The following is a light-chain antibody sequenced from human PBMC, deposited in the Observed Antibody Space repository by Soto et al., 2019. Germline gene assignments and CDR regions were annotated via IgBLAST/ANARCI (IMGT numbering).Light chain of an antibody. CDR3: SSYTSSSAPYV. V-gene: IGLV2-14*01. Sequence: QPVLTQPASVSGSPGQSITISCTGTSSDVGGYNYVSWYQQHPGKAPKLMIYEVSNRPSGVSNRFSGYKSGNTASLTISGLQAEDEADYYCSSYTSSSAPYVFGTGTKVTVL. J-gene: IGLJ1*01. CDR2: EVS. CDR1: SSDVGGYNY.